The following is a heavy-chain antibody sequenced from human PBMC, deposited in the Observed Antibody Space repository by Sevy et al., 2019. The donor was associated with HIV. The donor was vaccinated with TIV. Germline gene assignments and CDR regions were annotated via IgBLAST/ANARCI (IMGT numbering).Heavy chain of an antibody. CDR3: ARGGGNGWYYFDY. V-gene: IGHV1-69*13. J-gene: IGHJ4*02. CDR1: GGTFSSYG. Sequence: ASVTVSCKASGGTFSSYGISWVRQAPGQGLEWMGGIIPILGTVNYAQKFQGRVTITADESTKTAYMELNSLRSEDTAVYYCARGGGNGWYYFDYWGQETLVTVSS. CDR2: IIPILGTV. D-gene: IGHD6-19*01.